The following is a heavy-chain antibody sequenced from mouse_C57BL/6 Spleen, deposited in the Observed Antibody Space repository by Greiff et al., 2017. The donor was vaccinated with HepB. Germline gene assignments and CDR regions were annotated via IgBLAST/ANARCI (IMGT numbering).Heavy chain of an antibody. CDR2: IDPSDSYT. V-gene: IGHV1-69*01. J-gene: IGHJ2*01. CDR1: GYTFTSYW. CDR3: ARRKDSYSNYFDY. D-gene: IGHD2-5*01. Sequence: QLQQPGAELVMPGASVKLSCKASGYTFTSYWMHWVKQRPGQGLEWIGEIDPSDSYTNYNQKFKGKSTLTVDKSSSTAYMQLSSLTSEDSAVYYCARRKDSYSNYFDYWGQGTTLTVSS.